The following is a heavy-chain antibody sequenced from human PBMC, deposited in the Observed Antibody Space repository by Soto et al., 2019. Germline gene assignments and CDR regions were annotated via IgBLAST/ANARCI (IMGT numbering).Heavy chain of an antibody. Sequence: QVQLQQWGAGLLKPSETLSLTCAVYGGSFSGYYWSWIRQPPGKGLEWIGEINHSGSTNYNPSLKSRVTISGDTSKNQFSLKLSAVTAADTAVYYCARVKGGYYGSGSYYTPNWFDPWGQGTLVTVSS. J-gene: IGHJ5*02. CDR2: INHSGST. CDR1: GGSFSGYY. D-gene: IGHD3-10*01. CDR3: ARVKGGYYGSGSYYTPNWFDP. V-gene: IGHV4-34*01.